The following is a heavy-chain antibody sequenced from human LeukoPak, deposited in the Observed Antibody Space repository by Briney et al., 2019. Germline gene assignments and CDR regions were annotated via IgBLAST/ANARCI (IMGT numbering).Heavy chain of an antibody. CDR1: GGSISSYY. Sequence: SETLSLTCTVSGGSISSYYWSWIRQPPGKGLEWIGYIYYSGSTNYNPSFKSRVTISVDTSKNQFSLKLSSVTAADTAVYYCASIPYDSSGYYVDYWGQGALVTVSS. V-gene: IGHV4-59*08. D-gene: IGHD3-22*01. CDR2: IYYSGST. CDR3: ASIPYDSSGYYVDY. J-gene: IGHJ4*02.